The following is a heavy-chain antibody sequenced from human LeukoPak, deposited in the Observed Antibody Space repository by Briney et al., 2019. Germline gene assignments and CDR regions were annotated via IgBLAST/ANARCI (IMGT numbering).Heavy chain of an antibody. D-gene: IGHD3-3*01. CDR3: ASRGPDYDFWSGYHNPYYYYGMDV. V-gene: IGHV1-2*02. Sequence: GASAKVSCKASGYTFTGYYMHWVRQAPGQGLEWMGWINPNSGGTNYAQKFQGRVTMTRDTSISTAYMELSRLRSDDTAVYYCASRGPDYDFWSGYHNPYYYYGMDVWGQGTTVTVSS. CDR2: INPNSGGT. J-gene: IGHJ6*02. CDR1: GYTFTGYY.